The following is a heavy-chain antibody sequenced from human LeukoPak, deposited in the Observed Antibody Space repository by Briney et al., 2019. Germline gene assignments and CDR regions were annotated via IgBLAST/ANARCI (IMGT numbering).Heavy chain of an antibody. D-gene: IGHD3-3*01. CDR3: ATDRGWRTSGYYLYYFEY. Sequence: GGSLRLSCAASGFIFSNYFMSWVRQAPGKGLEWVASIKHDGSEKYYVDSVRGRFTISRDNTMNSLYLQMSSLRAEDTAVYYCATDRGWRTSGYYLYYFEYWGQGTLVTYSS. J-gene: IGHJ4*02. CDR1: GFIFSNYF. V-gene: IGHV3-7*01. CDR2: IKHDGSEK.